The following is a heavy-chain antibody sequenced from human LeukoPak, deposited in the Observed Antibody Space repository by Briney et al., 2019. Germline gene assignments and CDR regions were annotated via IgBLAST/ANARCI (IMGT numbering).Heavy chain of an antibody. CDR3: AGGNGNYDWFDP. V-gene: IGHV3-30*14. D-gene: IGHD4-17*01. CDR1: GFTFSTYA. J-gene: IGHJ5*02. Sequence: AGGSPRLSCPVSGFTFSTYAMYWVRQAPGKGLEWLAVISYDGRKTFYADSVKGRFTISRDNSKNTLYLQMNSLRAEDTAVYYCAGGNGNYDWFDPWGQGTLVTVSS. CDR2: ISYDGRKT.